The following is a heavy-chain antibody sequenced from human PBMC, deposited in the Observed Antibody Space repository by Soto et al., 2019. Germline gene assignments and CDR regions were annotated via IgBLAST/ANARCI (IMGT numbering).Heavy chain of an antibody. D-gene: IGHD1-20*01. J-gene: IGHJ5*02. Sequence: QVQLVQSGAEVKKPGASVKVSCKASGYSFSDYDINWVRQATGQGPEWMGWMNPNSGNTGYAPKFQGRVTMTRNTSINTADMELGCLGSEDTAVYYCARDNRYNWNDEGWFDPWGQGTLVTVSS. CDR2: MNPNSGNT. CDR1: GYSFSDYD. CDR3: ARDNRYNWNDEGWFDP. V-gene: IGHV1-8*01.